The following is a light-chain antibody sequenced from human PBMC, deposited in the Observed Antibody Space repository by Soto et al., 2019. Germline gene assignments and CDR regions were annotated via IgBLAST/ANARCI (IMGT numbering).Light chain of an antibody. CDR1: QSVTNDY. Sequence: EIVLTQSPGTLSLSPGERATLSCRASQSVTNDYVAWYQRKPGQAPRLLIYGASYRATDIPRRFSGSWSGTDFTLTITRLEPEDFAVYYCQQYGSSPPTFGQGTKVEIK. V-gene: IGKV3-20*01. CDR2: GAS. J-gene: IGKJ1*01. CDR3: QQYGSSPPT.